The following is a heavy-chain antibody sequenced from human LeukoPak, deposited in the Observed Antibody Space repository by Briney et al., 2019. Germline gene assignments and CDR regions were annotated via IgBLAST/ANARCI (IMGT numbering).Heavy chain of an antibody. CDR2: IIPIFGTA. J-gene: IGHJ4*02. D-gene: IGHD3-10*01. CDR1: GGTFSSYA. V-gene: IGHV1-69*06. Sequence: SVKVSCKASGGTFSSYAISWVRQAPGQGLEWMGGIIPIFGTANYAQKFQGRVTITADKSTSTAYMELSSLRSEDTAVYYCAAAPRAGSESFKSEWGQGTLVTVSS. CDR3: AAAPRAGSESFKSE.